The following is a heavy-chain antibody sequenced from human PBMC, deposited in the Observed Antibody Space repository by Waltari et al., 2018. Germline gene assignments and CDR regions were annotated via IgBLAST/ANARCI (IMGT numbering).Heavy chain of an antibody. CDR2: IWYDGSNK. D-gene: IGHD4-17*01. CDR3: AKDQGFAVTTLDY. J-gene: IGHJ4*02. Sequence: QVQLVESGGGVVQPGRSLRLSCAASGFAFGIDGKHWVSRAPGKGLEWVAVIWYDGSNKYYADSVKGRFTISRDNSKNTLYLQMNSLRAEDTAVYYCAKDQGFAVTTLDYWGQGTLVTVSS. CDR1: GFAFGIDG. V-gene: IGHV3-33*06.